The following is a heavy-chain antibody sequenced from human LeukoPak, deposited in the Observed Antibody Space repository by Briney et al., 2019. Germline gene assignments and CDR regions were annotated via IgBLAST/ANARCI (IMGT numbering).Heavy chain of an antibody. CDR3: ARQGRGYSKGEFDY. CDR1: GFTFSSYA. Sequence: PGGSLRLSCAASGFTFSSYAMSWVRQAPGKGLEWVSGISGSGDSTYYADSVKGRFTISRDISKNTLYLQMNSLRAEDTAVYYCARQGRGYSKGEFDYWGQRTLVTVSS. D-gene: IGHD3-22*01. V-gene: IGHV3-23*01. J-gene: IGHJ4*02. CDR2: ISGSGDST.